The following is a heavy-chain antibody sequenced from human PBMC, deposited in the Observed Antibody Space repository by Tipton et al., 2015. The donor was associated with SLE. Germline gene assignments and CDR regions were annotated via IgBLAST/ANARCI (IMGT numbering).Heavy chain of an antibody. Sequence: QLVQSGAEVKKPGASVKVSCKASGYTFTSYYMHWVRQAPGQGLEWMGIINPSGGSTSYAQKFQGRVTMTRDTSTSTVYMELSSLRSEDTAVYFCARSDFWRLGMDVWGQGTTVTVSS. V-gene: IGHV1-46*01. D-gene: IGHD3-3*01. CDR3: ARSDFWRLGMDV. J-gene: IGHJ6*02. CDR2: INPSGGST. CDR1: GYTFTSYY.